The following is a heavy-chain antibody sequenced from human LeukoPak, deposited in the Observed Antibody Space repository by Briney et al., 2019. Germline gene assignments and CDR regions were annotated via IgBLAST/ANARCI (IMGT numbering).Heavy chain of an antibody. CDR1: GFTFSSYS. CDR2: ISTSSIYI. CDR3: ARDLVVRGRWSWFDP. Sequence: GGSLRLSCAASGFTFSSYSMNWVRQAPGKGLEWVSSISTSSIYIYYADSLKGRFTISRDNAKNSLYLHMDSLRAEDTAVYYCARDLVVRGRWSWFDPWGQGTLVTVSS. D-gene: IGHD3-10*01. J-gene: IGHJ5*02. V-gene: IGHV3-21*01.